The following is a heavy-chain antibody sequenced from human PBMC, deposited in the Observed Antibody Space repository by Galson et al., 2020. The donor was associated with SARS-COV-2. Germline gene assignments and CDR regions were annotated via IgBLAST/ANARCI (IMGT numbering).Heavy chain of an antibody. CDR2: ISSSGYTI. D-gene: IGHD5-18*01. Sequence: GESLKISCAASGFTFSNNEMNWVRQAPGKGLEWVSYISSSGYTIYYADSVKGRFTISRDNAKNSLYLQVNSLRAEDTAVYYCARRDSYGYGLDYWGQGTLVTVSS. CDR1: GFTFSNNE. J-gene: IGHJ4*02. V-gene: IGHV3-48*03. CDR3: ARRDSYGYGLDY.